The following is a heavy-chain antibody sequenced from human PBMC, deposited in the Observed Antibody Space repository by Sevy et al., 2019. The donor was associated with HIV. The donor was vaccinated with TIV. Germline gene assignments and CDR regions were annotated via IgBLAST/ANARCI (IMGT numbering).Heavy chain of an antibody. D-gene: IGHD1-26*01. CDR1: RFTFSGYW. CDR2: IKQDGSDK. V-gene: IGHV3-7*01. Sequence: GGSLRLSCAASRFTFSGYWMNWVRQAPGKGLEWVANIKQDGSDKHYVDSVKGRFTISRDNAKNSLYLQMNSLRVEDTAVYYCAQEQLGRFDSWGQGTLVTVSS. CDR3: AQEQLGRFDS. J-gene: IGHJ4*02.